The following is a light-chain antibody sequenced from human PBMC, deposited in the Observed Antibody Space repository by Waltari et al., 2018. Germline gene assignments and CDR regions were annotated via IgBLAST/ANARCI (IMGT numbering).Light chain of an antibody. V-gene: IGLV3-1*01. J-gene: IGLJ1*01. CDR1: SLAAKY. Sequence: SYVLTQSPSVSVSPGQTVHITCSRDSLAAKYVSWYQQKPGHSPVLVIFQGTKRPSGIPARFSGSMSGDTATLTVGGTQPVDEADYFCQAWASSNYVFASGTKVTVL. CDR2: QGT. CDR3: QAWASSNYV.